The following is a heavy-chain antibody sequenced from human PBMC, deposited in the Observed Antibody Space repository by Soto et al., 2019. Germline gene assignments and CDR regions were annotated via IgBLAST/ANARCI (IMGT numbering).Heavy chain of an antibody. CDR2: MSAYNGNT. V-gene: IGHV1-18*01. CDR1: GYSFTSYG. D-gene: IGHD6-19*01. Sequence: QVQLVQSGAEVKKPGASVKISCKASGYSFTSYGISWVRQAPGQGLEWMGWMSAYNGNTNYPQNLQGRVTMTTDTSTSTAYMVLRSLRSDDTAVYFCARDAVAAIVGVHYYYGMDVWGQGTTVTVSS. J-gene: IGHJ6*02. CDR3: ARDAVAAIVGVHYYYGMDV.